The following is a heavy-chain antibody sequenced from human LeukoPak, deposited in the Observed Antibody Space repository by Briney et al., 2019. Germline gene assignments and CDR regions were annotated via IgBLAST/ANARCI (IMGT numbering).Heavy chain of an antibody. CDR2: INHSGST. V-gene: IGHV4-34*01. J-gene: IGHJ6*02. D-gene: IGHD2-2*01. Sequence: PSETLSLTCAVYGGSFSGYYWSWIRQPPGKGLEWIGEINHSGSTNYNPSLKSRVTMSVDTSKNQFSLKLSSVTAADTAVYYCARGLGYCSSTSCWGDYYGMDVWGQGTTVTVSS. CDR1: GGSFSGYY. CDR3: ARGLGYCSSTSCWGDYYGMDV.